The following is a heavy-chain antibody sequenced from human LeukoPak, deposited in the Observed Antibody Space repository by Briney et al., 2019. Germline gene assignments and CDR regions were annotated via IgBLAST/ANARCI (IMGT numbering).Heavy chain of an antibody. V-gene: IGHV4-4*02. CDR2: IYHSGST. J-gene: IGHJ3*02. CDR1: GGSISSSNW. CDR3: ANRMVRGVIITAFDI. D-gene: IGHD3-10*01. Sequence: PSETLSLTCAASGGSISSSNWWSWVRQPPGKGLEWIGEIYHSGSTNYNPSPKSRVTISVDKSKNQFSLKLSSVTAADTAVYYCANRMVRGVIITAFDIWGQGTMVTVSS.